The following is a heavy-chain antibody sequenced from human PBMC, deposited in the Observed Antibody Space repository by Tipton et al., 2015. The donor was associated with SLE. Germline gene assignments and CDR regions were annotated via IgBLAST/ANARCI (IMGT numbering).Heavy chain of an antibody. CDR2: MNPSGNT. J-gene: IGHJ6*02. CDR1: GYSFTRYD. V-gene: IGHV1-8*01. CDR3: ARETTETRDGLDV. Sequence: QLVQSGPEVKKPGASVRVSCKASGYSFTRYDINWVRQAPGQGLEWMGWMNPSGNTAYAEKFQGRVTMTRDTSLRTAYMELSSLRSDDTAVYFCARETTETRDGLDVWGQGTTVIVS. D-gene: IGHD1-1*01.